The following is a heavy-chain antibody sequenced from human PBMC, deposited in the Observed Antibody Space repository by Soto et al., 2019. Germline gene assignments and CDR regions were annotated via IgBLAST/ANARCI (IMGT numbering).Heavy chain of an antibody. V-gene: IGHV4-38-2*01. D-gene: IGHD3-3*02. CDR3: ARVKLAGRGSFHD. Sequence: SETLSLTCAVSGYSITNGYDWGWIRQPPGKGLEWIGSIYHRGNTYYTPSLKSRVTLSIDTSNNQFSLKLRSVTAADTAMYYCARVKLAGRGSFHDWGQGTLVTVSS. CDR2: IYHRGNT. J-gene: IGHJ4*02. CDR1: GYSITNGYD.